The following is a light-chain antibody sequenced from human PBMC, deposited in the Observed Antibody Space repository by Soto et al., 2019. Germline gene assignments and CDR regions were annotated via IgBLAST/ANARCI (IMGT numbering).Light chain of an antibody. CDR2: EVS. CDR3: CSYGGSRAV. CDR1: SSDVGSHNL. J-gene: IGLJ7*01. Sequence: QSALTQPASVSGSTGQSITISCTGPSSDVGSHNLVSWYQQHPGQAPKLMIYEVSKRPLGVSARFSASKSGNTASLTISGLQAEAEADYYCCSYGGSRAVFGGGTQLTVL. V-gene: IGLV2-23*02.